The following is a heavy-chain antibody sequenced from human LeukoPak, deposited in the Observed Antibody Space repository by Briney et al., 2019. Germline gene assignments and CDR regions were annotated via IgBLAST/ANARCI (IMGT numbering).Heavy chain of an antibody. V-gene: IGHV3-53*01. CDR3: ARGTWGSYRYVDY. D-gene: IGHD3-16*02. CDR2: LYSGGSA. J-gene: IGHJ4*02. Sequence: PGGSLRLSCAVSGFTVRNNHMTSVRQAPGKGLEWVSVLYSGGSAYYADSVKGRFTLSRDNSKNTLYLQMNSLRAEDTAVYYCARGTWGSYRYVDYWGQGTLVTVSS. CDR1: GFTVRNNH.